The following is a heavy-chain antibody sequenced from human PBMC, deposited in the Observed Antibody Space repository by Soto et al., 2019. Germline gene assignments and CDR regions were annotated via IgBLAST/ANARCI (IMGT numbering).Heavy chain of an antibody. J-gene: IGHJ4*02. CDR3: ARDGGAY. Sequence: QVQLVESGGGVVQPGRSLRLSCAASGFTFSSYAMHWVRRAPGKGLEWMAVMSYDGSNKYYADSVKGRFTISRDNAKNTLYLQMNSLRPEDTALYYCARDGGAYWGQGTLVIVS. CDR1: GFTFSSYA. D-gene: IGHD3-16*01. CDR2: MSYDGSNK. V-gene: IGHV3-30-3*01.